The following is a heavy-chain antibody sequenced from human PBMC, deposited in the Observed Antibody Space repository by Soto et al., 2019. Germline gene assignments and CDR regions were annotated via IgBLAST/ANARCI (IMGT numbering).Heavy chain of an antibody. V-gene: IGHV4-59*01. CDR2: IYYTGST. Sequence: QVQLQESGPGLVKPSETLSLTCTVSGGSISDNYWSWIRQPPGKGLEWLGYIYYTGSTKYNPSLESRVTLSVDTSNNQISLNLRSVTPADSAVYYCARDDDDLLYSDQGSLVTVSA. CDR1: GGSISDNY. D-gene: IGHD1-1*01. J-gene: IGHJ4*02. CDR3: ARDDDDLLY.